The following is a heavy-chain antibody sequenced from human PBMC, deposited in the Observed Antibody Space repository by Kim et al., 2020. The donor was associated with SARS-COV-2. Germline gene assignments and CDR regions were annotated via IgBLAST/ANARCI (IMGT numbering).Heavy chain of an antibody. Sequence: SETLSLTCTVSGDSINDGAYFWSWIRQSPGKGLEWIGYIYSSGATFYNVSLEGRVTISIDTTKNQFFLSLSSMTIADAAVYFCARVHRGPYLLQMVPLTADTWGQGALVSVSS. V-gene: IGHV4-30-4*01. CDR1: GDSINDGAYF. D-gene: IGHD2-21*01. CDR2: IYSSGAT. J-gene: IGHJ5*02. CDR3: ARVHRGPYLLQMVPLTADT.